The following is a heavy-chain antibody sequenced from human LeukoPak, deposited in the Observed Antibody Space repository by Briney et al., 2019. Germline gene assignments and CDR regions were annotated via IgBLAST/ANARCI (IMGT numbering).Heavy chain of an antibody. J-gene: IGHJ4*02. D-gene: IGHD4-11*01. V-gene: IGHV1-2*02. CDR2: INPNSGVT. Sequence: GASVKVSCKASGYTFTGYYIHWMRQAPGQGLEWMGWINPNSGVTNYAQKFQGRVTLTRDTPISTAYMEVSRLTSDDTAVYYCARAHMTTVTLGDYWGQGTLVTVSS. CDR3: ARAHMTTVTLGDY. CDR1: GYTFTGYY.